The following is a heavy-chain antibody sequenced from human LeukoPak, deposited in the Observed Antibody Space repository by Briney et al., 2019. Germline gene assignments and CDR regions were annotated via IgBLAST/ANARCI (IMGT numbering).Heavy chain of an antibody. D-gene: IGHD6-19*01. V-gene: IGHV4-39*07. CDR3: ARDRSRKRYSSGVGFDY. J-gene: IGHJ4*01. Sequence: PSETLSLTCTVSGGSISSSSYYWSWIRQPPGKGLEWIGEINHSGSTNYNPSLKSRVTISVDASKNQFSLKLSSVTAADTAVYYCARDRSRKRYSSGVGFDYWGQGTLVTVSS. CDR2: INHSGST. CDR1: GGSISSSSYY.